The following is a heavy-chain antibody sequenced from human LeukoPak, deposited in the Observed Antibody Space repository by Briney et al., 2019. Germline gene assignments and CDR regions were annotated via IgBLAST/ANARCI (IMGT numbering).Heavy chain of an antibody. Sequence: SETLSLTCTVSGGSISRYYWSWIRQPPGKGLEWLGYIYYSGSTNYNPSLKSRVTISVDTSKNQFSLKLSSVTAADTAVYYCARGPIWFGEEGAFDIWGQGTMVTVSS. CDR1: GGSISRYY. J-gene: IGHJ3*02. V-gene: IGHV4-59*01. D-gene: IGHD3-10*01. CDR3: ARGPIWFGEEGAFDI. CDR2: IYYSGST.